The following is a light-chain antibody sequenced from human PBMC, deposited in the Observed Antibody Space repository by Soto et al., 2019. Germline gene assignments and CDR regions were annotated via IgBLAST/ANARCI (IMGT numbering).Light chain of an antibody. V-gene: IGKV3-11*01. CDR3: QQRRDWPLT. CDR1: QSLNSY. CDR2: DAS. J-gene: IGKJ4*01. Sequence: EIVLTQSPATLSLSPGERATLSCSASQSLNSYLAWFQQKPGQAPRLLIYDASNRATGIPARFSGSGSGTDFTLTISSLEPVDFAVYYCQQRRDWPLTFGGGTKVEIK.